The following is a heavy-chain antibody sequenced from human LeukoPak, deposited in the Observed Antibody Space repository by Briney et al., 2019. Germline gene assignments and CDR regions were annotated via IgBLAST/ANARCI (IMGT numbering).Heavy chain of an antibody. V-gene: IGHV3-64*01. CDR3: ARVNRDGSGPYYYYYMDV. Sequence: SGGSLTLSCAASGFTFSSYSIHWVRQAPGNGREYVSVISSKGGRTYYAISVKGRLTISKDNSKNTLYLQMGSLRAEDMAVYYCARVNRDGSGPYYYYYMDVWGKGTTVTVSS. D-gene: IGHD3-22*01. CDR2: ISSKGGRT. CDR1: GFTFSSYS. J-gene: IGHJ6*03.